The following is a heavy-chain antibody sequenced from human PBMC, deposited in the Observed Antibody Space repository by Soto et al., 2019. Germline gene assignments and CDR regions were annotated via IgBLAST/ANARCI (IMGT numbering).Heavy chain of an antibody. Sequence: EVQLLESGGGLVQPGGSLRLSCAASGFDFNNYDMSWGRQAPGKGLEWVSSVSESGDSTYYADYVKGRFTISRDNSKNTLYWEMNSLRAEDTALYYCFFISWGYWGQGPLVFVSS. V-gene: IGHV3-23*01. CDR3: FFISWGY. D-gene: IGHD3-16*01. CDR2: VSESGDST. J-gene: IGHJ4*02. CDR1: GFDFNNYD.